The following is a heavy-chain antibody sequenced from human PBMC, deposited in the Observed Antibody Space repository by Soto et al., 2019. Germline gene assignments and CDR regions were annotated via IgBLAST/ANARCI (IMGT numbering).Heavy chain of an antibody. CDR3: AKYMEESGGSCYFDY. J-gene: IGHJ4*02. CDR2: ISYDGSNK. Sequence: QVQLVESGGGVVQPGRSLRLSCAASGFTFSSYGMHWVRQAPGKGLEWVAVISYDGSNKYYADSVKGRFTISRDNSKNTLYLQMNRLSADDTAVYYCAKYMEESGGSCYFDYWGQCTLVTVSS. V-gene: IGHV3-30*18. CDR1: GFTFSSYG. D-gene: IGHD2-15*01.